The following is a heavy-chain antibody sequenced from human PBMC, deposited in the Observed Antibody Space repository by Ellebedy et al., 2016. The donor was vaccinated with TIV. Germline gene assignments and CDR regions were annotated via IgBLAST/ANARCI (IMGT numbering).Heavy chain of an antibody. V-gene: IGHV3-33*01. CDR2: IVNDGNNA. CDR1: GFMFSNYG. Sequence: GGSLRLXXVASGFMFSNYGMHWVRQAPGNGLEWVAVIVNDGNNAHHADSVKGRFTISRDNSKNTLYLQMNSLRAKDTAVYYCARDDDGPSNNLDYWGQGTLVTVSS. D-gene: IGHD1/OR15-1a*01. J-gene: IGHJ4*02. CDR3: ARDDDGPSNNLDY.